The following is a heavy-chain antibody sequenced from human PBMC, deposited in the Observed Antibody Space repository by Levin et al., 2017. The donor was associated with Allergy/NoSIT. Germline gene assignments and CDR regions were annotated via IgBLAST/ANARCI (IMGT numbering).Heavy chain of an antibody. CDR2: ISSSSSYI. CDR3: ARDRIVGATIDY. D-gene: IGHD1-26*01. V-gene: IGHV3-21*01. J-gene: IGHJ4*02. CDR1: GFTFSSYS. Sequence: LSLTCAASGFTFSSYSMNWVRQAPGKGLEWVSSISSSSSYIYYADSVKGRFTISRDNAKNSLYLQMNSLRAEDTAVYYCARDRIVGATIDYWGQGTLVTVSS.